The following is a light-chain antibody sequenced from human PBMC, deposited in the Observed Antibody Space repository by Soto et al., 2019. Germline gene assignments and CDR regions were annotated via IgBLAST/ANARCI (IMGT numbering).Light chain of an antibody. V-gene: IGLV2-8*01. CDR2: EVN. CDR3: SSYAGNNNLYV. J-gene: IGLJ1*01. Sequence: QSALTQPPSASGSPGQSVTISCTGTRSDVGAYKYVSWYQRHPGKAPKLIIYEVNKRPSGVPDRFSGSKSGNTASLTVSGLQAEDEADYYCSSYAGNNNLYVFGTGTKVTV. CDR1: RSDVGAYKY.